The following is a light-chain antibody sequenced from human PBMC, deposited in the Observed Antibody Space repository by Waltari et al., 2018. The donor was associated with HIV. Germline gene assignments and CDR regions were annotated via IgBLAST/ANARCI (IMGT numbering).Light chain of an antibody. J-gene: IGLJ3*02. CDR1: ALPKQY. Sequence: SSELTQPPSVSVSPGQTARITCSGDALPKQYAYWYQQKPGQAPVLVIYKDSERPSGMPERLSGSSSGTTVTLTISGVQAEDEADYYCQSADSTGTVVFGGGTKLTVL. CDR3: QSADSTGTVV. V-gene: IGLV3-25*03. CDR2: KDS.